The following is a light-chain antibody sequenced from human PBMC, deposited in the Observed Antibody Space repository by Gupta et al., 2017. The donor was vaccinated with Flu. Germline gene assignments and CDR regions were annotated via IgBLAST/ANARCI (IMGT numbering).Light chain of an antibody. CDR2: GAS. Sequence: DIVMTQSPATLSVSPGERATLSCRASQSVSSNLAWFQQKPGQAPRLLIFGASTRATGIPARFSGSGSGTEFTLIISSLQSEDFAVYYCQQYNNWPYTFGQGTKLEIK. CDR3: QQYNNWPYT. CDR1: QSVSSN. J-gene: IGKJ2*01. V-gene: IGKV3-15*01.